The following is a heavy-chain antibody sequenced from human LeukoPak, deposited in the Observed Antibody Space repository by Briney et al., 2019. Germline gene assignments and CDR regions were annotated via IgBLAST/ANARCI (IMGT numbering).Heavy chain of an antibody. CDR1: GGSISSSNW. CDR3: ASTYYYDSSGYYYDGPHDAFDI. D-gene: IGHD3-22*01. J-gene: IGHJ3*02. CDR2: IYHSGST. Sequence: SETLSLTCAVSGGSISSSNWWSWGRPPPGKGREWIGEIYHSGSTNYNPSLKSRVTISVDKSKNQFSLRLSSVTAADTAVYYCASTYYYDSSGYYYDGPHDAFDIWGQGTMVTVSS. V-gene: IGHV4-4*02.